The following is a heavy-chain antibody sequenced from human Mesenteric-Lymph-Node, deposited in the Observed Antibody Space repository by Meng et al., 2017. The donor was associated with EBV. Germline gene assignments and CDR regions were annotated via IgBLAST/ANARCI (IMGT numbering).Heavy chain of an antibody. Sequence: QVQLVESGXGVVQPXRSLSLSCAASGFTFSSYAMHWVRQAPGKGLEWVAVISYDGSNKYYADSVKGRFTISRDNSKNTLYLQMNSLRAEDTAVYYCARDYYDRYLDYGGQGTLVTVSS. V-gene: IGHV3-30-3*01. CDR2: ISYDGSNK. CDR3: ARDYYDRYLDY. J-gene: IGHJ4*02. D-gene: IGHD3-22*01. CDR1: GFTFSSYA.